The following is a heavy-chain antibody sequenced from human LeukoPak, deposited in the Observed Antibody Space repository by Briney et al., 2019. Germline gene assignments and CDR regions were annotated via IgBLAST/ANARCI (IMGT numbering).Heavy chain of an antibody. Sequence: ASVKVSCKASGYTFTGYYMHWVRQAPGQGLEWMGWINPNSGGTNYAQKFQGRVTMTRDTSISTAYMELSRLRSDDTAVYYCARLGEEWFGELLYQLLDYWGQGTLVTVSS. V-gene: IGHV1-2*02. CDR3: ARLGEEWFGELLYQLLDY. D-gene: IGHD3-10*01. CDR1: GYTFTGYY. CDR2: INPNSGGT. J-gene: IGHJ4*02.